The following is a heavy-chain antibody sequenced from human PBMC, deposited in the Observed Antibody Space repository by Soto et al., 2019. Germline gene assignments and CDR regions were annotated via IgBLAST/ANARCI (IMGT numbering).Heavy chain of an antibody. D-gene: IGHD1-7*01. CDR3: ARREILELREYYYYYMDV. CDR2: IYYSGST. V-gene: IGHV4-59*01. J-gene: IGHJ6*03. CDR1: GGSISSYY. Sequence: SETLSLTCTVSGGSISSYYWSWTRQPPGKGLEWIGYIYYSGSTNYNPSLKSRVTISVDTSKNQFSLKLSSVTAADTAVYYCARREILELREYYYYYMDVWGKGTTVTVSS.